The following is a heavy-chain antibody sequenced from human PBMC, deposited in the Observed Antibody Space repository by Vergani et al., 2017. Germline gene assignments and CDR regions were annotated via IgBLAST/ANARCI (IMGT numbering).Heavy chain of an antibody. V-gene: IGHV5-51*01. CDR3: ARQNGPAGDTAMEYGMDV. CDR2: IYPGDSDT. J-gene: IGHJ6*02. CDR1: GYSFTSYW. D-gene: IGHD5-18*01. Sequence: EVPLVQSGAAVKKPGESLKISCTGSGYSFTSYWIGWVRQMPGKGLEWMGIIYPGDSDTRYSPSFQGQVTISADKSISTAYLQWSSLKASDTAMYYCARQNGPAGDTAMEYGMDVWGQGTTVTVSS.